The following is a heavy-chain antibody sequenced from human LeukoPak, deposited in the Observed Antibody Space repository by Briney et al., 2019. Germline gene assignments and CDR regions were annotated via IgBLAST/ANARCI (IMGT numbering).Heavy chain of an antibody. V-gene: IGHV4-4*02. CDR2: IYHSGST. CDR1: GDSISRGHW. CDR3: ARIRSRKWGFDY. D-gene: IGHD1-26*01. Sequence: PSETLSLTCAVSGDSISRGHWWSWVRQPPGKGLEWIGEIYHSGSTNYNASLKGRVTMSMDKSKNQFSLKLSSVTAADTAVYYCARIRSRKWGFDYWGQGTLVTVSS. J-gene: IGHJ4*02.